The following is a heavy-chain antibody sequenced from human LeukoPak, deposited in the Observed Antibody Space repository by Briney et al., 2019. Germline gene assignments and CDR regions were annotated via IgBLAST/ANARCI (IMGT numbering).Heavy chain of an antibody. Sequence: GGSLRLSCAASGFSLRRYAMNWVRQAPGKGLEWVAYVNAESTDILYADSVRGRFTISRDNAKNSLYLQMNSLRAEDRGVYYCARDTFEPLVIDFWGQGTLVTVSS. CDR3: ARDTFEPLVIDF. V-gene: IGHV3-21*05. D-gene: IGHD6-13*01. CDR1: GFSLRRYA. J-gene: IGHJ4*02. CDR2: VNAESTDI.